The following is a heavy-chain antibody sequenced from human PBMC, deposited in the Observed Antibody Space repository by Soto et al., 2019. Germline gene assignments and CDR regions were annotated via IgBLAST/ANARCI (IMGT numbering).Heavy chain of an antibody. CDR1: GGSISSGDYY. CDR3: ARGGWFGELLNYYYYGMDV. J-gene: IGHJ6*02. Sequence: SETLSLTCTVSGGSISSGDYYWSWIRQPPGKGLEWIGYIYYSGSTYYNPSLKSRVTISVDTSKNQFSLKLSSVTAADTAVYYCARGGWFGELLNYYYYGMDVWGQGTTVTVSS. D-gene: IGHD3-10*01. V-gene: IGHV4-30-4*01. CDR2: IYYSGST.